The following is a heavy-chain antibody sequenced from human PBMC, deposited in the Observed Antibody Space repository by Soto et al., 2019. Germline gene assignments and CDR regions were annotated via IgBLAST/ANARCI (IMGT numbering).Heavy chain of an antibody. CDR2: SYSGSST. Sequence: GGSLRLSCAASGFTASSNYMSWVRQALGEGLEWVSVSYSGSSTKYANSVTCRFIISTNNSKNTLYLKNNNLRAEDTAVYYCAWNSRGAYCIGGSCFSGAFDLWGQGTMVTVSS. D-gene: IGHD2-15*01. CDR3: AWNSRGAYCIGGSCFSGAFDL. CDR1: GFTASSNY. V-gene: IGHV3-66*01. J-gene: IGHJ3*01.